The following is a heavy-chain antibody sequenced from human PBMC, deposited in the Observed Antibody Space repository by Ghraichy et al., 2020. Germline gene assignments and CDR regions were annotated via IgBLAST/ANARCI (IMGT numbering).Heavy chain of an antibody. CDR2: ISSSSSTI. CDR1: GFTFSSYS. V-gene: IGHV3-48*02. J-gene: IGHJ4*02. Sequence: GGSLRLSCAASGFTFSSYSMNWVRQAPGKGLEWVSYISSSSSTIYYADSVKGRFTISRDNAKNSLYLQMNSLRDEDTAVYYCARDCHYSGSYYGSDYWGQGTLVTVSS. CDR3: ARDCHYSGSYYGSDY. D-gene: IGHD1-26*01.